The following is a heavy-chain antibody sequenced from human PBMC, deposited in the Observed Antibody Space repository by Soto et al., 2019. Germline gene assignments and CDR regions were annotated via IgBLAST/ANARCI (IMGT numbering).Heavy chain of an antibody. CDR3: ANDSPYYYASSGYYLESVGFAY. CDR1: GFTFSSYA. J-gene: IGHJ4*02. V-gene: IGHV3-23*01. Sequence: PGGSLRLSCAASGFTFSSYAMSWVRQAPGKGLEWVSAISGSGGSTYYADSVKGRFTISRDNSKNTLYLQMNSLRAEDTAVYYCANDSPYYYASSGYYLESVGFAYWGQGTLVTVSS. CDR2: ISGSGGST. D-gene: IGHD3-22*01.